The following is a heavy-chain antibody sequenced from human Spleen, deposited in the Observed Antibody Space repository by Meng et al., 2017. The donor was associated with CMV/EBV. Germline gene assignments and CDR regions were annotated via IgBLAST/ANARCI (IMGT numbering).Heavy chain of an antibody. CDR1: GFSISPYA. CDR2: ISFDASNK. V-gene: IGHV3-30*07. CDR3: ARDPEWELGY. J-gene: IGHJ4*02. D-gene: IGHD1-26*01. Sequence: GESLKISCAASGFSISPYAMQWVRQAPGKGLEWVAVISFDASNKRYADSVKGRFTISRDNSENTLNLQMNSLRAEDTAVYYCARDPEWELGYWGQGTLVTVSS.